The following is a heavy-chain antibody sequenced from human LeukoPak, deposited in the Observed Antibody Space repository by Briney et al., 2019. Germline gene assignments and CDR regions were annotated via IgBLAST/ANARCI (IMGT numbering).Heavy chain of an antibody. CDR1: GDSINNCY. D-gene: IGHD2/OR15-2a*01. V-gene: IGHV4-59*01. Sequence: PSGTLSLTCTVSGDSINNCYWTWIRRPPGKGLEWIGYIYYIGSTNYNPSLKSRVTISADMSKNQFSLKLSSVTAADTAVYYCAREDSTLGIDYWGQGTLVTVSS. CDR2: IYYIGST. J-gene: IGHJ4*02. CDR3: AREDSTLGIDY.